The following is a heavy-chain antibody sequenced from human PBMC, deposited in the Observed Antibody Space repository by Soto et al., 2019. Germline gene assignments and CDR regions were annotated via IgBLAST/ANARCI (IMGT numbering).Heavy chain of an antibody. CDR2: ISYDGSNK. V-gene: IGHV3-30*03. Sequence: PVGSLRLSCAASGFTFSSYGMHWVRQAPGKGLEWVAVISYDGSNKYYADSVKGRFTISRDNSKNTLYLQMNSLRAEDTAVYYCARGGYCTSSSCYEDFYRGMDVWGQGTTVTVSS. J-gene: IGHJ6*02. D-gene: IGHD2-2*01. CDR3: ARGGYCTSSSCYEDFYRGMDV. CDR1: GFTFSSYG.